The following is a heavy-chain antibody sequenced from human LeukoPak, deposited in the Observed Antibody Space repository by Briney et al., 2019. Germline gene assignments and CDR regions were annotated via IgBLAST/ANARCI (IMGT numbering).Heavy chain of an antibody. CDR1: GGSISSYY. J-gene: IGHJ4*02. CDR2: IYTSGST. Sequence: PSETLSLTCTVSGGSISSYYWSWIRQPAGKGLEWIGRIYTSGSTNYNPSLKSRVTMSVDTSKNQFSLKLSSVTAADTAVYYCARMNTYYDYVWGSYRYQNFDYWGQGTLVTVPS. D-gene: IGHD3-16*02. V-gene: IGHV4-4*07. CDR3: ARMNTYYDYVWGSYRYQNFDY.